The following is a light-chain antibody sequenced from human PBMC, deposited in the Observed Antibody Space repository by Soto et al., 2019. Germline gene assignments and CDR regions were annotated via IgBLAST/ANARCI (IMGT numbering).Light chain of an antibody. Sequence: EIVLTQSPGTLSLSPEERATLSCRASQSLSSSYVVWYQQKPGQAPRLLIYAASRRATGIPDRFSGSGSATEYTLTISRLEPEDFAVYYCQQQGTFGQGTKLEIK. J-gene: IGKJ2*01. CDR3: QQQGT. V-gene: IGKV3-20*01. CDR2: AAS. CDR1: QSLSSSY.